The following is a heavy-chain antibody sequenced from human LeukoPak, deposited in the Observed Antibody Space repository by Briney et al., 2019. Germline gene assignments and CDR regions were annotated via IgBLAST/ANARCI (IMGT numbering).Heavy chain of an antibody. J-gene: IGHJ4*02. CDR1: GYTFTSYG. D-gene: IGHD2-2*01. V-gene: IGHV1-18*01. CDR3: ARYRADIVVVPAATDFDY. Sequence: ASVKVSCKASGYTFTSYGISWVRQAPGQGLEWMGWISAYNGNTNYAQKLQGRVTMTTDTSTSTAYMELRSLRSDDTAVYYCARYRADIVVVPAATDFDYWGQGTLVTVSS. CDR2: ISAYNGNT.